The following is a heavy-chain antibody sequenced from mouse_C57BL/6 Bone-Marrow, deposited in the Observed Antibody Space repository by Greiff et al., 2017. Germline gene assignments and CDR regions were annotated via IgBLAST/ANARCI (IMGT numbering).Heavy chain of an antibody. CDR3: AREPHYYCSSDWFAY. D-gene: IGHD1-1*01. CDR2: IYPRSGNT. J-gene: IGHJ3*01. CDR1: GYTFTSYG. Sequence: QVQLQQSGAELARPGASVKLSCKASGYTFTSYGISWVKQRTGQGLEWIGEIYPRSGNTYYNEKFKGKATLTADKSSSTAYMELRSLTSEDSAVYFCAREPHYYCSSDWFAYWGQGTLVTVSA. V-gene: IGHV1-81*01.